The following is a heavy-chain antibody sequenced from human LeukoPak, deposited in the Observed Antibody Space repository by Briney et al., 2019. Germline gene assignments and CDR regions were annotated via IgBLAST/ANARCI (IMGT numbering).Heavy chain of an antibody. CDR3: ARTANNRVFDY. V-gene: IGHV5-51*01. D-gene: IGHD1-14*01. J-gene: IGHJ4*02. CDR2: IYPGDSDT. CDR1: GYSFSNYW. Sequence: GESLKISCKGSGYSFSNYWIGWVRQMPGKGLEWMGIIYPGDSDTRYSPSFQGQVTISADKSISTAYLQWNSLKASDTAMYYCARTANNRVFDYWGQGTLVTVSS.